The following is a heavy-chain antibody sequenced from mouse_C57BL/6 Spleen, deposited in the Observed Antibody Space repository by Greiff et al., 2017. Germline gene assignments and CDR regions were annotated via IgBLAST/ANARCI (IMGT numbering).Heavy chain of an antibody. V-gene: IGHV14-4*01. D-gene: IGHD1-1*02. J-gene: IGHJ2*01. CDR3: TTYGLFDY. CDR2: IDPENGDT. Sequence: EVQLKESGAELVRPGASVKLSCTASGFNIKDDYMHWVKQRPEQGLEWIGWIDPENGDTEYASKFQGKATITADTSSNTAYLQLSSLTSEDTAVYYCTTYGLFDYWGQGTTLTVSS. CDR1: GFNIKDDY.